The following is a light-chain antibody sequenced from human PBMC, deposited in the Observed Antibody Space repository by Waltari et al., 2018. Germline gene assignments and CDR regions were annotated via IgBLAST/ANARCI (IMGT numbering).Light chain of an antibody. V-gene: IGKV1-16*02. CDR3: QQYKTYPIT. CDR1: QDITTY. CDR2: GAS. J-gene: IGKJ5*01. Sequence: DIQMTQFPSSLSASVGDRVTITCRASQDITTYLAWFQQKPGKAPKSLIYGASSLQSGVSSNFSGSGSGTDFTLTISSLQPEDFATYYCQQYKTYPITFGQGTRLDIK.